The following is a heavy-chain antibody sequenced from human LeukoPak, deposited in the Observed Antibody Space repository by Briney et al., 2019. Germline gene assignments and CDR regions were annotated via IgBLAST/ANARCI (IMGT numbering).Heavy chain of an antibody. CDR2: INAGNGNT. J-gene: IGHJ6*02. CDR3: ARDLKIVVPAAPDYYYGMDV. CDR1: GYTFTSYA. D-gene: IGHD2-2*01. Sequence: GASVKVSCKASGYTFTSYAMHWVRQAPGQRLEWMGWINAGNGNTKYSQKFQGRVTITRDTSASTAYMELSSLRSDDTAVYYCARDLKIVVPAAPDYYYGMDVWGQGTTVTVSS. V-gene: IGHV1-3*01.